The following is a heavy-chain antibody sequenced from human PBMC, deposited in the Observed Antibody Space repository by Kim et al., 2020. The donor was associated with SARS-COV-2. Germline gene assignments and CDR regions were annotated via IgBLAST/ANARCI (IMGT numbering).Heavy chain of an antibody. CDR1: GGTFSSYA. D-gene: IGHD3-10*01. CDR2: IIPILGIA. V-gene: IGHV1-69*04. CDR3: AREEGQGHYYGSGSPDAFDI. J-gene: IGHJ3*02. Sequence: SVKVSCKASGGTFSSYAISWVRQAPGQGLEWMGRIIPILGIANYAQKFQGRVTITADKSTSTAYMELSSLRSEDTAVYYCAREEGQGHYYGSGSPDAFDIWGQGTMVTVSS.